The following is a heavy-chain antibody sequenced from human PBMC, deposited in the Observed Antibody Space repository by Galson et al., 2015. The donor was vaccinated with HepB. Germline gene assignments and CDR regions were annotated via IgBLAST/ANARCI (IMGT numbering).Heavy chain of an antibody. CDR1: GGTFSSYA. D-gene: IGHD2-15*01. CDR3: ARVGGKLGYCSGGSCSNWFDP. Sequence: SVKVSCKASGGTFSSYAISWVRPAPGQGLEWMGGIIPIYGTANYAQKFQGRVTITADESTSTAYMELSSLRFDDTTVYYCARVGGKLGYCSGGSCSNWFDPWGQGTLVTVSS. V-gene: IGHV1-69*13. J-gene: IGHJ5*02. CDR2: IIPIYGTA.